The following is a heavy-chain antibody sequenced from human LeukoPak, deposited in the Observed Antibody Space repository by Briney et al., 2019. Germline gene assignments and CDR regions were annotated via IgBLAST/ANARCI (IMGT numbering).Heavy chain of an antibody. CDR1: GFTFSDYS. J-gene: IGHJ4*02. Sequence: GGSLRLSCAASGFTFSDYSMNWVRQAPGKGLEWISYIGIDSGNTNYANSVKGRFTISGDKAKNSLYLQMNSLRVEDTAVYYCARDYKYAFDNWGQGTLVTVSP. CDR2: IGIDSGNT. D-gene: IGHD5-24*01. V-gene: IGHV3-48*01. CDR3: ARDYKYAFDN.